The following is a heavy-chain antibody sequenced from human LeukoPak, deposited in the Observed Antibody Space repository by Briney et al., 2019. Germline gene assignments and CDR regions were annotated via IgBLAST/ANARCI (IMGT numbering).Heavy chain of an antibody. CDR2: IRSKAYGGTT. V-gene: IGHV3-49*03. J-gene: IGHJ6*02. Sequence: GGSLRLSCTASGFTFGDYAMSWFRQAPGKGLEWVGFIRSKAYGGTTEYAASVKGGFTISRDDSKSIAYLQMNSLKTEDTAVYYCTRPRDYYYYGMDVWGQGTTVTVSS. CDR1: GFTFGDYA. CDR3: TRPRDYYYYGMDV.